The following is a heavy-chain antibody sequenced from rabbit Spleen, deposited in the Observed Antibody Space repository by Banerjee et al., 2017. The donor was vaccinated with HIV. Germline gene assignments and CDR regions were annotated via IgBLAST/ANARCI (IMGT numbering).Heavy chain of an antibody. Sequence: QEQLEESGGDLVKPGASLTLTCTASGFSFSNNYVICWVRQAPGKGLEWIACISAGSSGSTYYASWAKGRFTISKTSSTTVTLQMTSLTAADTAAYFCARDGYSRGWGIILYYFNLWVPGTLVTVS. CDR3: ARDGYSRGWGIILYYFNL. J-gene: IGHJ4*01. CDR1: GFSFSNNYV. V-gene: IGHV1S45*01. D-gene: IGHD4-1*01. CDR2: ISAGSSGST.